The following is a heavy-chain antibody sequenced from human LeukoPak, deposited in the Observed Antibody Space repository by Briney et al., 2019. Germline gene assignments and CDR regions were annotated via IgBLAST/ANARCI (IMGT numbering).Heavy chain of an antibody. Sequence: QPGRSLRLSCTASGFTFGDYGMSWVRQAPGKGLVWVSRISDDGSITTYADSVKGRFTISRDNSKNMLYLQMNSLRAEDTAVYYCARDCGRLRYFDHFDYWGQGTLVTVSS. J-gene: IGHJ4*02. V-gene: IGHV3-74*03. CDR2: ISDDGSIT. CDR3: ARDCGRLRYFDHFDY. CDR1: GFTFGDYG. D-gene: IGHD3-9*01.